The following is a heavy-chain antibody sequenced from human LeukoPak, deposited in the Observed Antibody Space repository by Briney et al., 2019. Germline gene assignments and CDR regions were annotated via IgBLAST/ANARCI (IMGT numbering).Heavy chain of an antibody. V-gene: IGHV4-4*02. CDR1: GGSISSSNW. D-gene: IGHD2-15*01. Sequence: SETLSLTCAVSGGSISSSNWWSWVRQPPGKGLEWIGYIYYSGSTNYNPSLKSRVTISVDTSKNQFSLKLSSVTAADTAVYYCARDAPRIDAFDIWGQGTMVTVSS. CDR2: IYYSGST. J-gene: IGHJ3*02. CDR3: ARDAPRIDAFDI.